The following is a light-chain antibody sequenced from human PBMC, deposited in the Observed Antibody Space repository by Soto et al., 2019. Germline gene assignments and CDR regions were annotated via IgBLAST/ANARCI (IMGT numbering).Light chain of an antibody. J-gene: IGKJ4*01. Sequence: DIVMTQSPDSLAVSLGERATINCKSSQRVSYSSYNKNHLAWYQQKPGQPPKLLIYWASTRESGVPDRFRGSGSGTDFTLTSSSLQAEDVAVYYCHQYYSPPLTFGGGTKVQIK. CDR3: HQYYSPPLT. CDR1: QRVSYSSYNKNH. CDR2: WAS. V-gene: IGKV4-1*01.